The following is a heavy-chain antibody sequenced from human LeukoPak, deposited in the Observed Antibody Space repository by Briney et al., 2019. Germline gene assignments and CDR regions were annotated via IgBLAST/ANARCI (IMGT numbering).Heavy chain of an antibody. D-gene: IGHD3-3*01. Sequence: SETLSLTCTVSGGSISSSSYYWGWIRHPPGKGLEWHGSIYYSGSTYYNPSLKSRATISVDTSKNQFSLKLSSVTAADTAVYYCAAHTVGVLEWLSNSFDYWGQGTLVTVSS. J-gene: IGHJ4*02. CDR1: GGSISSSSYY. V-gene: IGHV4-39*01. CDR2: IYYSGST. CDR3: AAHTVGVLEWLSNSFDY.